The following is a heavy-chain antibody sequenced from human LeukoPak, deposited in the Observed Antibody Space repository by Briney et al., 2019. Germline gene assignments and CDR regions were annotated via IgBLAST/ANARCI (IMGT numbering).Heavy chain of an antibody. Sequence: GASVKVSCKASGYTFTGYYMHWVRQAPGQGLEWMGRINPNSGGTNYAQKFQGRVTMTRDTSISTAYMELSRLRSDDTAVYYCAGRVGATKGYYFDYWGQGTLVTGSS. CDR2: INPNSGGT. CDR3: AGRVGATKGYYFDY. V-gene: IGHV1-2*06. CDR1: GYTFTGYY. J-gene: IGHJ4*02. D-gene: IGHD1-26*01.